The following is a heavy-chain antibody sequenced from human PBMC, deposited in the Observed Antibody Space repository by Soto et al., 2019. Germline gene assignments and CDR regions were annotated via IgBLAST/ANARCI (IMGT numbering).Heavy chain of an antibody. Sequence: GASVKVSCKASGYTFTSYDINWVRQATGQGLEWMGWMNPNSGNTGYAQKFQGRVTMTRDTSTSTVYMELSSLRSEDTAVYYCARARTRAYYYDSSGPNDAFDIWGQGTMVTVSS. CDR1: GYTFTSYD. J-gene: IGHJ3*02. CDR2: MNPNSGNT. CDR3: ARARTRAYYYDSSGPNDAFDI. D-gene: IGHD3-22*01. V-gene: IGHV1-8*01.